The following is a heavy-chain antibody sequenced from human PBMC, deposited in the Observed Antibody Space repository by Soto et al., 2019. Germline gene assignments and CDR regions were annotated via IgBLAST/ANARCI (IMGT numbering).Heavy chain of an antibody. CDR2: LSGSGIST. D-gene: IGHD3-22*01. CDR3: ATSYDSSGYDY. Sequence: GGYLRLSCAASELTFSSYAMSWVRQAPGKGLEWVSALSGSGISTYYADTVKGRFTISRDNSRNTLYLQMNSLRAEDTAVYYCATSYDSSGYDYWGQGTLVTVSS. J-gene: IGHJ4*02. CDR1: ELTFSSYA. V-gene: IGHV3-23*01.